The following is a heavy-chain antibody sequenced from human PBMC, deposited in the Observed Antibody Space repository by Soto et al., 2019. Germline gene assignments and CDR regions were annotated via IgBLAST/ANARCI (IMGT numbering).Heavy chain of an antibody. CDR2: ISGSGGST. D-gene: IGHD4-4*01. V-gene: IGHV3-23*01. CDR3: AKDKSNYYYYYGMDV. CDR1: GFTFSSYA. Sequence: EVQLLESGGGLVQPGGSLRLSCAASGFTFSSYAMSWVRQAPGKGLEWVSAISGSGGSTYYADSVKGRFTISRDNSKNTLYLQMTSLRAEDTAVYYCAKDKSNYYYYYGMDVWGQGTTVTVSS. J-gene: IGHJ6*02.